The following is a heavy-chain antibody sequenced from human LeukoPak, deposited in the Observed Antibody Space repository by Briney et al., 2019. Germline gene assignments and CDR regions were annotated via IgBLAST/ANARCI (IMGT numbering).Heavy chain of an antibody. CDR1: GGSFSGYY. V-gene: IGHV4-34*01. CDR3: ARRRPPARYCSGGSCYMSGWFDP. CDR2: INHSGST. D-gene: IGHD2-15*01. J-gene: IGHJ5*02. Sequence: PSETLSLTCAVYGGSFSGYYWSWIRQPPGKGLEWIGEINHSGSTNYNPSLKSRVTISVDTSKNQFSLKLSSVTAADTAVYYCARRRPPARYCSGGSCYMSGWFDPWGQGTLVTVSS.